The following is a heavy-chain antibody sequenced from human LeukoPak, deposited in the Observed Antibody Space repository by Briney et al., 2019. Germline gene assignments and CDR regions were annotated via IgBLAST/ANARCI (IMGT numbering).Heavy chain of an antibody. J-gene: IGHJ4*02. CDR2: ISSCSNI. CDR1: GFTFSSYS. CDR3: APLANGGYPIDY. V-gene: IGHV3-21*01. D-gene: IGHD3-16*02. Sequence: PGGSLRLSCAASGFTFSSYSMTWVRQAPGKGLEWVSSISSCSNIYYADSVKGRFTISRDNAKNSLYLQMNSLRAEDTAVYYCAPLANGGYPIDYWGQGTLVTVSS.